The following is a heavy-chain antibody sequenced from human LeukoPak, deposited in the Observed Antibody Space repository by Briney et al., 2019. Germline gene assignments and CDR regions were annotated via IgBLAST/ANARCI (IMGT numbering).Heavy chain of an antibody. D-gene: IGHD1-26*01. CDR1: GFTFSSRG. V-gene: IGHV3-30*18. CDR3: AKDPREGGSYWVDAFDI. J-gene: IGHJ3*02. Sequence: GGSLRLSCAASGFTFSSRGMHWVRQAPGKGLEWVAVISYDGSNKYYADSVKGRFTISRDNSKNTLYLQMNSLRAEDTAVYYCAKDPREGGSYWVDAFDIWGQGTMVTVCS. CDR2: ISYDGSNK.